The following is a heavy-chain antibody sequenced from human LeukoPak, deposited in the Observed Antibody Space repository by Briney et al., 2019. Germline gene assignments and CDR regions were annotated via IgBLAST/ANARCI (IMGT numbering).Heavy chain of an antibody. V-gene: IGHV3-23*01. Sequence: PGGSLRLSCAASGFTFSSYAMSWVRQAPGKGLEWVSAISGSGGSTYYADSVKGRFTISRDNSKNTLYLQMNSLRAEDTAVYYCAKDTNSGSYINYFDYWGQGTLVTVSS. D-gene: IGHD1-26*01. CDR1: GFTFSSYA. J-gene: IGHJ4*02. CDR2: ISGSGGST. CDR3: AKDTNSGSYINYFDY.